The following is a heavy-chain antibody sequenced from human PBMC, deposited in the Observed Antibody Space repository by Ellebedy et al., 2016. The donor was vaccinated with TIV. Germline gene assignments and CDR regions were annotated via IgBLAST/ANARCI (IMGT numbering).Heavy chain of an antibody. V-gene: IGHV1-69*06. D-gene: IGHD1-20*01. J-gene: IGHJ4*02. CDR3: ASLTGNDY. CDR1: GGTFTSYA. CDR2: IIPIFGTA. Sequence: AASVKVSCKASGGTFTSYAINWVRQAPGQGLEWMGGIIPIFGTANYAQKFQGRVTITADKITSTAYMELSSLRSKDTAVYYCASLTGNDYWGQGTLVTVSS.